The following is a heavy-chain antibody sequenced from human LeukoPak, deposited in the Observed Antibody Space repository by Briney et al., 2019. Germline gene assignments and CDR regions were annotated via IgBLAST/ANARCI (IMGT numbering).Heavy chain of an antibody. J-gene: IGHJ4*02. CDR3: ARGDYYDSSGYYTH. Sequence: ASVKVSCKASGYTFTGYYMHWVRQAPGQGLEWMRWINPNSGGTNYAQKFQGRVTMTRDTSISTAYMELSRLRSDDTAVYYCARGDYYDSSGYYTHWGQGTLVTVSS. D-gene: IGHD3-22*01. CDR1: GYTFTGYY. V-gene: IGHV1-2*02. CDR2: INPNSGGT.